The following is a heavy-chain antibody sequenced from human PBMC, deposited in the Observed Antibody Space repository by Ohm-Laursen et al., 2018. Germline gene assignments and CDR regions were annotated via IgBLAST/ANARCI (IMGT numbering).Heavy chain of an antibody. J-gene: IGHJ6*02. Sequence: GSLRLSCAAPGFTFSSHWMSWVRQAPGKGLEWVVNIKQGGSAKQYGDSVRGRFTVSRDDAKSSLYLQMDSLRAEDTAVYYCARDEEYRDFYYYGMDVWGQGTTVIVSS. D-gene: IGHD5-18*01. V-gene: IGHV3-7*01. CDR2: IKQGGSAK. CDR3: ARDEEYRDFYYYGMDV. CDR1: GFTFSSHW.